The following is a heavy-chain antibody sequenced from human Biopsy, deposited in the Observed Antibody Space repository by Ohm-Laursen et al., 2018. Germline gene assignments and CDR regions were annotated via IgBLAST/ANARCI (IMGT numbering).Heavy chain of an antibody. CDR1: GDSISSYY. V-gene: IGHV4-59*01. CDR3: ARDRGYYSDRTVPGYFDL. J-gene: IGHJ2*01. CDR2: VYYTGST. Sequence: TLSLTCTVSGDSISSYYWSWIRQPPGKGLEWIGYVYYTGSTDYNPSLQSRVTISVDTSKNHFSLRLRSVTPANTAIYYCARDRGYYSDRTVPGYFDLWGRGTLVTVSS. D-gene: IGHD3-22*01.